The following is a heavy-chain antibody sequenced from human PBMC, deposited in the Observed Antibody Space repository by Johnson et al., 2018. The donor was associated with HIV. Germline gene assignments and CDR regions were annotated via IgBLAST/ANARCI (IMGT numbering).Heavy chain of an antibody. V-gene: IGHV3-30*19. J-gene: IGHJ3*02. CDR1: GFTFSSFG. CDR2: ISYDAQNK. Sequence: QMQLVESGGGVVQPGRSLRLSCAASGFTFSSFGMHWVRQAPGKGLEWVAVISYDAQNKYYADSVKGRFTISRDNSNNTLYLQMNSLKTEDTAVYYCARDVPGGPYYNAFDIWGQGTMVTVSS. CDR3: ARDVPGGPYYNAFDI. D-gene: IGHD3-10*02.